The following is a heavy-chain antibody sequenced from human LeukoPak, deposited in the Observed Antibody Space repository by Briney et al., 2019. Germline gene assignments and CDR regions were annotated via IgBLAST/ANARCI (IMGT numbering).Heavy chain of an antibody. CDR3: ARAAYSTLYGMDV. J-gene: IGHJ6*02. Sequence: GGSLRLSCAASGFTFSSYDMHWVRQATGKGLEWVSAIDTAGDTYYPGSVKGRFTISRENAKNSLYLQMNSLRAGDTAVYYCARAAYSTLYGMDVWGQGSTVTVSS. D-gene: IGHD6-13*01. CDR2: IDTAGDT. CDR1: GFTFSSYD. V-gene: IGHV3-13*01.